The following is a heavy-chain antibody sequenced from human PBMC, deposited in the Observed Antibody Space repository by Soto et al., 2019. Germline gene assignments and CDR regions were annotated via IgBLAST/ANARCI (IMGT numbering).Heavy chain of an antibody. J-gene: IGHJ6*02. V-gene: IGHV1-46*01. CDR1: GYTFTSYY. D-gene: IGHD2-2*02. CDR2: INPSGGST. CDR3: ARCDLTSCYTRYYYYGMDV. Sequence: ASVEVSCQASGYTFTSYYMHWVRQAPGPGLEWMGIINPSGGSTSYAQKFQGRVTMTRDTSTSTVYMELSSLRSEDTAVYYCARCDLTSCYTRYYYYGMDVWGQGTTVTVSS.